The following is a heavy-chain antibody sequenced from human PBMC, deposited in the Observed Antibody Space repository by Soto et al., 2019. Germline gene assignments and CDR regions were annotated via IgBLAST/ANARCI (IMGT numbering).Heavy chain of an antibody. V-gene: IGHV3-23*01. CDR2: LSGSGSLS. CDR1: GFTFNTFA. CDR3: ARDRGGALDS. Sequence: EVLLLESGGSLVQPGGSLRLSCAASGFTFNTFAMTWVRQAPGKGLEWVSALSGSGSLSYYADSVKGRFTISRDNSKNTMYLQMNHLRVDETAVYFCARDRGGALDSWGQGTLVTVSS. J-gene: IGHJ4*02. D-gene: IGHD2-15*01.